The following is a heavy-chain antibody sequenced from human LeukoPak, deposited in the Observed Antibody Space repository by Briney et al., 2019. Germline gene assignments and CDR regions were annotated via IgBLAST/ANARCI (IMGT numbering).Heavy chain of an antibody. D-gene: IGHD4/OR15-4a*01. J-gene: IGHJ4*02. CDR3: ARDFSNVFDY. CDR2: IRYDGSNK. V-gene: IGHV3-30*02. CDR1: GFTFSSYG. Sequence: GGSLRLSCAASGFTFSSYGMHWVRQAPGKGLEWVAFIRYDGSNKYYADSVKGRFTISRDISKNTLYLQMNSLRAEDTAVYYCARDFSNVFDYWGQGTLVTVSS.